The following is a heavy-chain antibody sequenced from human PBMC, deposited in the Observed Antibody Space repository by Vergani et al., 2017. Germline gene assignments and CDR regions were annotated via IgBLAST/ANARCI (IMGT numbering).Heavy chain of an antibody. V-gene: IGHV4-38-2*01. CDR1: GYSIRNGYY. Sequence: QVQLQESGPGLVEPSETLSLTCAVSGYSIRNGYYWGWIRQPPGKGLEWIGSIYHSGSTHYNPSLKSRVTISVDTSKNDFSLKVTSVTAADTAVYYCARKGEGYSDSGHWYFDLWGRGTLVTVSS. CDR3: ARKGEGYSDSGHWYFDL. CDR2: IYHSGST. J-gene: IGHJ2*01. D-gene: IGHD5-12*01.